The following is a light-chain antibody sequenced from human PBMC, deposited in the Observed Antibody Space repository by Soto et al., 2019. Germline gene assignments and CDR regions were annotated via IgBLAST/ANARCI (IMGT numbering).Light chain of an antibody. CDR2: DTS. CDR3: QQRSNWPIT. Sequence: DIVLTQSPATLSLSPGERVTLSCRASQSVGSYFAWYQQKLGQTPRLLIYDTSKRATGIPARFNGSGSGTEFTLTISSLEPEDFAVYYCQQRSNWPITFGQGTRLEIK. J-gene: IGKJ5*01. V-gene: IGKV3-11*01. CDR1: QSVGSY.